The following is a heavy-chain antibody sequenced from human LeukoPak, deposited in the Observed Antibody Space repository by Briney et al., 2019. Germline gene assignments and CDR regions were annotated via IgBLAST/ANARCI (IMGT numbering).Heavy chain of an antibody. CDR3: ARVRGVANPFDY. V-gene: IGHV1-8*01. D-gene: IGHD3-10*01. J-gene: IGHJ4*02. CDR1: GYTFTSYD. CDR2: MNPNSGNT. Sequence: ASVKVSCKASGYTFTSYDINWVRQATGQGLEWMGWMNPNSGNTGYAQKFQGRVTMTRDTSISTAYMELSRLRSDDTAVYYCARVRGVANPFDYWGQGTLVTVSS.